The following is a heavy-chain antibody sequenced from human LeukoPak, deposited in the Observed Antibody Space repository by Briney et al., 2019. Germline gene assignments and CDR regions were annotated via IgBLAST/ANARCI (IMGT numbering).Heavy chain of an antibody. V-gene: IGHV4-30-2*01. D-gene: IGHD3-10*01. CDR2: IYHSGSS. CDR1: GGSISSGGYY. J-gene: IGHJ4*02. CDR3: ARTDFGSRGGIDY. Sequence: PSETLSLTCTVSGGSISSGGYYWSWIRQPPGKGLEWIGYIYHSGSSYYNPSLESRVTISVDRSKNQFSLNLSSVTAADTAVYYCARTDFGSRGGIDYWGQGTLVTVSS.